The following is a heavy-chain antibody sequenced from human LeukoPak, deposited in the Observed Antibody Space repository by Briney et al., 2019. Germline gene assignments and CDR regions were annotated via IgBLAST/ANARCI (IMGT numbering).Heavy chain of an antibody. CDR3: AKDILGATFSAFDI. J-gene: IGHJ3*02. CDR2: ISWNSGSI. D-gene: IGHD1-26*01. Sequence: GGSLRLSCAASGFTFDDYAMHWVRQAPGKGLEWVSGISWNSGSIGYADSVKGRFTISRDNAKNSLYLQMNSLRAEDMALYYCAKDILGATFSAFDIWGQGTMVTVSS. CDR1: GFTFDDYA. V-gene: IGHV3-9*03.